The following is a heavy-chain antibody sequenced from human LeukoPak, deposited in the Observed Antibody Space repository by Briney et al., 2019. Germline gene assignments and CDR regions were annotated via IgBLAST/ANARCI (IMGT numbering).Heavy chain of an antibody. Sequence: GGSLRLPCAASGFTLSTYVMSWVRQAPGKGLEWVSTISGRDVSTDYADSVKGRFTISRDNSKNTLYLQMNSLGAEDTAVYYCANAKYYSSGWSLYYFNYWGQGTLVTVSS. J-gene: IGHJ4*02. D-gene: IGHD6-19*01. CDR2: ISGRDVST. CDR3: ANAKYYSSGWSLYYFNY. V-gene: IGHV3-23*01. CDR1: GFTLSTYV.